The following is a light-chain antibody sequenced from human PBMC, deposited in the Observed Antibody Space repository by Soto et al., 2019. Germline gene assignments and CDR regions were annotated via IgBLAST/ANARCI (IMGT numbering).Light chain of an antibody. CDR3: HSYDGTFADV. J-gene: IGLJ1*01. Sequence: QSVLTQPPSVSGAPGQRVTISCTGSRSNIGAGYVVHWYQQVPGTAPKLLIYGNNNRPSGVPDRFSGSKSGTSASLAITGLQAEDEADYYCHSYDGTFADVFGTGTKLTV. CDR2: GNN. V-gene: IGLV1-40*01. CDR1: RSNIGAGYV.